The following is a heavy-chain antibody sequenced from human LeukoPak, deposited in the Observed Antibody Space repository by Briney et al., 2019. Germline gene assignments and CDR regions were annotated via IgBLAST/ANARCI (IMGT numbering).Heavy chain of an antibody. CDR2: IHNDGRNT. CDR3: ARPWGGSTNFDS. CDR1: GFTFSRYW. J-gene: IGHJ4*02. V-gene: IGHV3-74*01. D-gene: IGHD7-27*01. Sequence: GGSLRLSCAASGFTFSRYWMHWVRQAPGKGLVWVSAIHNDGRNTRYADSVKGRFTISRDNAKNTVDLQMSSLRAEDTAVYYCARPWGGSTNFDSWGQGTLVTVSS.